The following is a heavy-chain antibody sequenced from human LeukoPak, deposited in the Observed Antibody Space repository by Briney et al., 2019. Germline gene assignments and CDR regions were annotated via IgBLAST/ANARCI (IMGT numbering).Heavy chain of an antibody. Sequence: PGGSLRLSCAASGFTFSSYAMSWVRQAPGRGLEWVSAISGSGGSTYYADSVKGRFTISRDNSKNTLYLQMNSLRAEDTAVYYCAKVKYYYDSSGYYYYFDYWGQGTLVTVSS. V-gene: IGHV3-23*01. J-gene: IGHJ4*02. CDR3: AKVKYYYDSSGYYYYFDY. CDR2: ISGSGGST. CDR1: GFTFSSYA. D-gene: IGHD3-22*01.